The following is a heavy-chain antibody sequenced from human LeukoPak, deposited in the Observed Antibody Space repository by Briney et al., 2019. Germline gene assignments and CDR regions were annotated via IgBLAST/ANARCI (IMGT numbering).Heavy chain of an antibody. Sequence: GGTLRLSCAASGFTFSSYAMSWVRRAPGKGLWWVSAISGSGGSTYYADSVKGRFTISRDNSKNTLYLQMNSLRAEDTAVYYCAKSLVVVPAANPRAYFDYWGQGTLVTVSS. D-gene: IGHD2-2*01. CDR3: AKSLVVVPAANPRAYFDY. J-gene: IGHJ4*02. CDR2: ISGSGGST. CDR1: GFTFSSYA. V-gene: IGHV3-23*01.